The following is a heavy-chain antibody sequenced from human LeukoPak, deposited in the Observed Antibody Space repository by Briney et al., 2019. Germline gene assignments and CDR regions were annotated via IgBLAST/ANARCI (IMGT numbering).Heavy chain of an antibody. D-gene: IGHD3/OR15-3a*01. CDR1: GFTFSSYR. V-gene: IGHV3-7*01. CDR3: ARRFRDWGNAFDI. Sequence: GGSLRLSCAASGFTFSSYRMSWVRQAPGKGLEWVANIKQDGSEKYYVDSVKGRFTISRDNAKNSLYLQMNSLRAEDTAVYYCARRFRDWGNAFDIWGQGTMVTVSS. CDR2: IKQDGSEK. J-gene: IGHJ3*02.